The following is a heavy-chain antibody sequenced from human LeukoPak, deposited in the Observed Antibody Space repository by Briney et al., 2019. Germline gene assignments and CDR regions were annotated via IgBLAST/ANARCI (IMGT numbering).Heavy chain of an antibody. D-gene: IGHD6-13*01. CDR1: GFTFSSYE. V-gene: IGHV3-48*03. Sequence: GGSLRLSCAASGFTFSSYEMNWVRQAPGKGLEWVSYISSSGSTIYYADSVKGRFTISRDNAKNSLYLQMNSLRAEDTAVYCCARDDSLLAAAGVAFDIWGQGTMVTVSS. CDR3: ARDDSLLAAAGVAFDI. CDR2: ISSSGSTI. J-gene: IGHJ3*02.